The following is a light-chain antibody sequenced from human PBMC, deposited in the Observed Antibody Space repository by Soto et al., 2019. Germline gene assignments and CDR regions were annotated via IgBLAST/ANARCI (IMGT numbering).Light chain of an antibody. Sequence: QPVLTQSSSASASLGSSVKLTCTLGSGHSSYIIAWHQQQAGKAPRYLMKVEGSGSYNKGSGVPDRFSGSSSGADRYLTISNLQFEDEADYYCETWDSNTRVFGGGTKLTVL. CDR2: VEGSGSY. J-gene: IGLJ3*02. V-gene: IGLV4-60*02. CDR3: ETWDSNTRV. CDR1: SGHSSYI.